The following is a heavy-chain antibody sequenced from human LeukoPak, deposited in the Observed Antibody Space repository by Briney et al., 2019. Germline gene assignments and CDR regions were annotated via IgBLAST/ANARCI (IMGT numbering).Heavy chain of an antibody. V-gene: IGHV4-34*01. CDR3: ARLWVGYVDY. D-gene: IGHD1-26*01. CDR2: INHSGST. J-gene: IGHJ4*02. CDR1: GGSFSGYY. Sequence: SETLSLTCAVYGGSFSGYYWSWIRQPPGKGLEWIGEINHSGSTNYNPSLKSRVTISVDTSKNQFSLKLSSETAADTAVYYCARLWVGYVDYWGQGTLVTVSS.